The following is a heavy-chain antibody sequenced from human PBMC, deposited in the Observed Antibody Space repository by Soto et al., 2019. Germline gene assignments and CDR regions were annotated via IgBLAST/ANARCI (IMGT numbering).Heavy chain of an antibody. CDR2: MNPNSGNT. CDR1: GYTFTSYD. J-gene: IGHJ4*02. D-gene: IGHD5-18*01. CDR3: ARRSRGQLWSY. Sequence: ASVKVSCKASGYTFTSYDINWVRQATGQGLEWMGWMNPNSGNTGYAQKFQGRVTMTRNTSISTAYMELSSLRSEDMAVYCCARRSRGQLWSYWGQGTLVTVSS. V-gene: IGHV1-8*01.